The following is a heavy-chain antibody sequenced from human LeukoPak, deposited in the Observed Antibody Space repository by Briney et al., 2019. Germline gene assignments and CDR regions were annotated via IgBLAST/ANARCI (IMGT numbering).Heavy chain of an antibody. J-gene: IGHJ5*02. D-gene: IGHD2-2*03. CDR1: GFTFSSYS. CDR3: ARDGYSKGFDP. Sequence: GGSLRLSCSASGFTFSSYSMNWVRQAPGKGLEWGSSITISSSDIYYADSVKGRFTISRDNAKTSLYLEMNSLSAEDTGVYYCARDGYSKGFDPWGQGTLVTVSS. CDR2: ITISSSDI. V-gene: IGHV3-21*01.